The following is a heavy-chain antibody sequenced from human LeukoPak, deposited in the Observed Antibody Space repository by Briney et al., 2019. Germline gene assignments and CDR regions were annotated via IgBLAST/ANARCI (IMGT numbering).Heavy chain of an antibody. CDR3: AKGGIAVAGTWFDP. D-gene: IGHD6-19*01. CDR2: ITWNSDTI. Sequence: GGSLRLSCAASGFTFDDYAMHWVRQAPGKGLEWVSGITWNSDTIGYADSVKGRFTISRDNAKNSLYLQMNSLRAEDMALYYCAKGGIAVAGTWFDPWGQGTLVTVSS. J-gene: IGHJ5*02. V-gene: IGHV3-9*03. CDR1: GFTFDDYA.